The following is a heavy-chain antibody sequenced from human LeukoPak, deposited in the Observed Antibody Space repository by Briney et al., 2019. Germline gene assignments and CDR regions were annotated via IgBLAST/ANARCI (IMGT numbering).Heavy chain of an antibody. CDR2: IRYDGSNK. Sequence: PGGSLRLSCAASGFTFSSYGMHWVRQAPGKGLEWVAFIRYDGSNKYYADSVKGRFTISRDNSKNTLYLQMGSLRAEDMAVYYCARGGGVYSSLLDYWGQGTLVTVSS. V-gene: IGHV3-30*02. CDR1: GFTFSSYG. CDR3: ARGGGVYSSLLDY. D-gene: IGHD6-19*01. J-gene: IGHJ4*02.